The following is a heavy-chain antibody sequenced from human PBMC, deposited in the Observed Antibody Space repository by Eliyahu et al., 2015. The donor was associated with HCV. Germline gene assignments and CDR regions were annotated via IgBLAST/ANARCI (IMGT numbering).Heavy chain of an antibody. V-gene: IGHV4-4*02. CDR2: IXHSGRT. D-gene: IGHD3-3*01. CDR1: GDSITSSNW. Sequence: QVQLQESGPGLVKPSGTLSLTCAVSGDSITSSNWWXWVRQPPGKGLEWIGEIXHSGRTNYNPSLRSRVTISVDKSKNQFSLNLTSVTAADTAVYYCARSVTIFGVGPPLADWGQGTLVTVSS. CDR3: ARSVTIFGVGPPLAD. J-gene: IGHJ4*02.